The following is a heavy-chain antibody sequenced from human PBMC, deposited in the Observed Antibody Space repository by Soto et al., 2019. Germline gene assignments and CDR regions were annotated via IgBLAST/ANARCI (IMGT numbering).Heavy chain of an antibody. J-gene: IGHJ6*02. CDR1: GYTFTSYG. CDR2: ISAYNGNT. Sequence: ASVKFSCKASGYTFTSYGISWVRQAPGQGLEWMGWISAYNGNTNYAQKLQGRVTMTTDTSTSTAYMELRSLRSDDTAVYYCARGRIAVAGEGAYYYYGMDVWGQGTTVTVSS. D-gene: IGHD6-19*01. CDR3: ARGRIAVAGEGAYYYYGMDV. V-gene: IGHV1-18*04.